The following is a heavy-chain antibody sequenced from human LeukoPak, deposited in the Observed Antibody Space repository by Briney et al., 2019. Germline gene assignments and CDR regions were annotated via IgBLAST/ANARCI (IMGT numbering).Heavy chain of an antibody. CDR2: ISSTSRTI. D-gene: IGHD5-24*01. CDR3: ARDLGDGYNYALAY. V-gene: IGHV3-48*04. Sequence: GGSLRLSCAASGFSLSLYSMNWVRQAPGKGLEWVSYISSTSRTIYYAESVKGRFTISRDNPKNSLHLRMNSLRAEDTAVYYCARDLGDGYNYALAYWGQGALVTVSS. CDR1: GFSLSLYS. J-gene: IGHJ4*02.